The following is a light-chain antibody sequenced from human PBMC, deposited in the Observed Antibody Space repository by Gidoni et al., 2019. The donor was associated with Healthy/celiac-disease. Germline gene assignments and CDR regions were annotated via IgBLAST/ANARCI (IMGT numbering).Light chain of an antibody. J-gene: IGKJ4*01. Sequence: ENHMTQSPSALSASVGDRVTITCRARQSISSYLNWDQQKPGQAPKLLIYAASSLESGVPSRFSGSGSGTDFTLTISSLQPEDFATYYCQQSYSTPLTFGGGTKVEIK. CDR3: QQSYSTPLT. V-gene: IGKV1-39*01. CDR1: QSISSY. CDR2: AAS.